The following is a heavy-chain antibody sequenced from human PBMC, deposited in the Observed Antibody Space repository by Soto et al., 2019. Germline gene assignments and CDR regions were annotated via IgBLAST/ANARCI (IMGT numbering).Heavy chain of an antibody. CDR2: ISYAGSNK. J-gene: IGHJ4*02. CDR3: AKDPADRVEMATILPGY. V-gene: IGHV3-30*18. Sequence: QVQLVESGGGVVQPGRSLRLSCAASGFTFSSYGMHWVRQAPGKGLEWVAVISYAGSNKYYADSVKGRFTISRDNSKNTLYLQMNSLRAEDTAVYYCAKDPADRVEMATILPGYWGQGTLVTVSS. CDR1: GFTFSSYG. D-gene: IGHD5-12*01.